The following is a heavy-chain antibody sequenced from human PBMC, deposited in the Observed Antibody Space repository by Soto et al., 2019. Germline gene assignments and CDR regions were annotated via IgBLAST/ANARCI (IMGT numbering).Heavy chain of an antibody. CDR2: ISTYNGNT. CDR3: ARDGEGSGSYSD. J-gene: IGHJ4*02. Sequence: ASVKVSCKASGGTFTTYGISWVRQAPGQGLEWMGWISTYNGNTNYAQNLQGRVTMTTDTSTTTAYLELRSLRSDDTAMYYCARDGEGSGSYSDGGQGTLVTVSA. CDR1: GGTFTTYG. D-gene: IGHD1-26*01. V-gene: IGHV1-18*01.